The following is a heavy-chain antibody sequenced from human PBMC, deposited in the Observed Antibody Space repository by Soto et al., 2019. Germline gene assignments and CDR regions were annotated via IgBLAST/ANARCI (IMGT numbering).Heavy chain of an antibody. CDR2: ISYDGSNK. J-gene: IGHJ4*02. CDR1: GFTVSSYG. D-gene: IGHD2-21*01. V-gene: IGHV3-30*18. CDR3: AKDPSIVVVPQGLDY. Sequence: QVQLGESGGGVVQPGRSLRLSCAASGFTVSSYGMHWVRQAPGKGLEWVAVISYDGSNKYYADSVKGRFTISRDNSKNTLYLQMNSLRAEDTAVYYCAKDPSIVVVPQGLDYWGQGTLVTVSS.